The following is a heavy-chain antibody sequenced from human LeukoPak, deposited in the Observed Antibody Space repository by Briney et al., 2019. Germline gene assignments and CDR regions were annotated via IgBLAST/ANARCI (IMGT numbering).Heavy chain of an antibody. V-gene: IGHV4-4*02. CDR3: AGLEGRYSTDWFYFFDY. D-gene: IGHD6-19*01. CDR1: GGSISSLNL. J-gene: IGHJ4*02. Sequence: PSETLSLTCAVSGGSISSLNLWSWLRQPPGKGLEWVGEMYLDGRTNFHPSVRGRGTIFIDKPKNQVSLQLASVTAADTAVYYCAGLEGRYSTDWFYFFDYGGQGALVTVSS. CDR2: MYLDGRT.